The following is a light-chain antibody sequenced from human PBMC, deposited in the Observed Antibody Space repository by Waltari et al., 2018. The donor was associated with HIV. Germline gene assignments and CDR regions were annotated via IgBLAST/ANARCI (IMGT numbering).Light chain of an antibody. CDR3: SSYSTITSLFV. V-gene: IGLV2-14*01. CDR2: MLS. J-gene: IGLJ1*01. CDR1: VVDSGPEIY. Sequence: QSALAQPASVSGSPGPSITISCAGAVVDSGPEIYVSWYQQHPGRAPRLIIYMLSRRPSGVSDRFSGSSSGMSATLTISGLQSDDEAHYYCSSYSTITSLFVFGTGTRVTVL.